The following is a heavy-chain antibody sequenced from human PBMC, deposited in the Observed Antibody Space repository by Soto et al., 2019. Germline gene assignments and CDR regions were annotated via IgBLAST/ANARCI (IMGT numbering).Heavy chain of an antibody. V-gene: IGHV3-30-3*01. D-gene: IGHD6-6*01. CDR2: ISYDGSNK. Sequence: QVQLVESGGGVVQPGRSLRLSCAASGFTFSSYAMHWVRQAPGKGLEWVAVISYDGSNKYYADSVKGRFTISRDNSKNTLYLQMNSLSAEDTAVYYCARGSVAARRYYYYGMDVWGQGTTVTVSS. J-gene: IGHJ6*02. CDR3: ARGSVAARRYYYYGMDV. CDR1: GFTFSSYA.